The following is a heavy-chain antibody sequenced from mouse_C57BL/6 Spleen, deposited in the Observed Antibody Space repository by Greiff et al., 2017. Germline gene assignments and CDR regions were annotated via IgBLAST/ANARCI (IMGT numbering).Heavy chain of an antibody. Sequence: QVQLQQPGAELVKPGASVTMSCKASGYTFTSYWITWVKQRHGQGLELIGDIYPGSGSTNYNAKFKSKATLTVDTSSSTTYMQLSNLTSEDTAVYYCARNDCDDDIDYWGQGTSLTVSS. D-gene: IGHD2-4*01. CDR3: ARNDCDDDIDY. CDR2: IYPGSGST. V-gene: IGHV1-55*01. CDR1: GYTFTSYW. J-gene: IGHJ2*02.